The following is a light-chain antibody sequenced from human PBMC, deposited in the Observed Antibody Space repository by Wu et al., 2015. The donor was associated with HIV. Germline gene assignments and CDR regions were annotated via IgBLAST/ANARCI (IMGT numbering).Light chain of an antibody. V-gene: IGKV1-6*01. Sequence: IQMTQSPSSLSASIGDRVTITCRASQDIRNDLGWYQQKPGKAPHLLISDASSLQSGVPSRFSGSGSGTDFTLTISSPQPEDFATYYCLQDYTYPLTFGGGTKVVIK. CDR3: LQDYTYPLT. CDR2: DAS. J-gene: IGKJ4*01. CDR1: QDIRND.